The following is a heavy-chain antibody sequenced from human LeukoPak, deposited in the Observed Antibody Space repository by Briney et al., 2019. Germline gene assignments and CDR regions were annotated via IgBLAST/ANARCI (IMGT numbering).Heavy chain of an antibody. CDR3: AREVGGYPRRFDP. D-gene: IGHD5-12*01. CDR2: IYYSGTT. CDR1: GGSSNNFY. J-gene: IGHJ5*02. Sequence: PSDTLSLTCTVSGGSSNNFYWTWIRQPRGKRLEWIGYIYYSGTTSYNPSLESRVTISLDTSKNQFSLKLSSVTAADTAVYYCAREVGGYPRRFDPWGQGTLVTVSS. V-gene: IGHV4-59*01.